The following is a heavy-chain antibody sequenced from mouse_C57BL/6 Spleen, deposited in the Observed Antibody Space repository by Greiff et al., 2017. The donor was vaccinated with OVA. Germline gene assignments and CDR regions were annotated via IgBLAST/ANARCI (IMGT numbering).Heavy chain of an antibody. Sequence: QVQLQQSGAELVRPGTSVKMSCKASGYTFTNYWIGWAKQRPGHGLEWIGDIYPGGGYTNYNEKFKGKATLTADKSSSTAYMQFSSLTSEDSAIYDWARVPYYGSSSYYFDYWGQGTTLTVSS. J-gene: IGHJ2*01. D-gene: IGHD1-1*01. V-gene: IGHV1-63*01. CDR1: GYTFTNYW. CDR2: IYPGGGYT. CDR3: ARVPYYGSSSYYFDY.